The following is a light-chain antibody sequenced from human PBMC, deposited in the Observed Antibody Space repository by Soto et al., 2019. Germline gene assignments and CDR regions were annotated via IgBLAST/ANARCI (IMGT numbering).Light chain of an antibody. CDR3: QQRSNWPPWT. CDR2: TAS. CDR1: QTVSGNY. J-gene: IGKJ1*01. V-gene: IGKV3-11*01. Sequence: EIVLTQSPCTLSLSPGERATLSCRASQTVSGNYLTWYQHKPGQAPRLLIYTASNRATGIPARFSGSGSGTDFTLTISSLEPEDFAVYYCQQRSNWPPWTFGQGTKVDIK.